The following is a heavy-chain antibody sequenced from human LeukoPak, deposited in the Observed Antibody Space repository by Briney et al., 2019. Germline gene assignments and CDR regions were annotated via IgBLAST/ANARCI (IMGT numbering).Heavy chain of an antibody. J-gene: IGHJ4*02. D-gene: IGHD6-13*01. CDR1: GGSISSYY. CDR3: ARARAAAGIPDY. CDR2: IYYSGST. Sequence: SETLSLTCTVSGGSISSYYWSRIRQPPGKGLEWIGYIYYSGSTNYNPSLKSRVTISVDTSKNQFSLKLSSVTAADTAVYYCARARAAAGIPDYWGQGTLVTVSS. V-gene: IGHV4-59*01.